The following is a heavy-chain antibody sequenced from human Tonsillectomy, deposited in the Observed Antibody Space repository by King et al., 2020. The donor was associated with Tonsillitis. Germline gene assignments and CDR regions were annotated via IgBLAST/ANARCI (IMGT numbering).Heavy chain of an antibody. CDR2: IYYSGST. J-gene: IGHJ5*02. D-gene: IGHD3-22*01. CDR3: AGYYDNNGYYYVHWFDP. V-gene: IGHV4-30-4*01. CDR1: VGSISSGDYY. Sequence: QLQESGPGLVKPSQTLSLTCTVSVGSISSGDYYWSWIRQPPGKGLEWIGYIYYSGSTYYNPSLKSRVTISIDTSKNQFSLKLSSVTAADTAVYYCAGYYDNNGYYYVHWFDPWGQGTLVTVSS.